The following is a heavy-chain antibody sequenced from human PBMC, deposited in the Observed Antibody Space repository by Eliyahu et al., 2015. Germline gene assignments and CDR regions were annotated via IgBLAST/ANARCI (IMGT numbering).Heavy chain of an antibody. CDR2: INPYNGNT. J-gene: IGHJ5*02. V-gene: IGHV1-3*01. D-gene: IGHD6-6*01. CDR3: ARLLSTGGRPGLDP. CDR1: GDAFTKDL. Sequence: QVHLVQSGAEVKKPGASVKVSCMASGDAFTKDLIHWVRQAPGQRFEWMGWINPYNGNTKYTQMFQGRVTFSRDTSASTVYMEVRSLRSEDTAVYYCARLLSTGGRPGLDPWGQGTLVTVSS.